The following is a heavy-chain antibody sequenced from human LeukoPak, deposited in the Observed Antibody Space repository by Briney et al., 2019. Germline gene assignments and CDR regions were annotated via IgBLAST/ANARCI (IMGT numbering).Heavy chain of an antibody. V-gene: IGHV3-53*01. CDR3: ARGGLGRRDGYNGPLYYYGMDV. D-gene: IGHD5-24*01. Sequence: PGGSLRLSCAASGFTVSSNYMGWVRQAPGKGLEWVSVIYSGGSTYYADSVKGRFTISRDNSKNTLYLQMNSLRAEDTAVYYCARGGLGRRDGYNGPLYYYGMDVWGQGTTVTVSS. CDR1: GFTVSSNY. J-gene: IGHJ6*02. CDR2: IYSGGST.